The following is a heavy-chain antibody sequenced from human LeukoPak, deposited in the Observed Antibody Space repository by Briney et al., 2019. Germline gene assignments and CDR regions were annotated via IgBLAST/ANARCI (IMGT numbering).Heavy chain of an antibody. Sequence: GGSLRLSCAASGFSFSNAWMNWVRQAPGKGLEWVGRIKKKSDGGTPEYAVPVKGRFTISRDDSKNTLYLEMNSLRAEDTAVYFCARDNAPYTSSSSGLGLFDYWGQGTLVTVSS. V-gene: IGHV3-15*07. D-gene: IGHD6-6*01. J-gene: IGHJ4*02. CDR2: IKKKSDGGTP. CDR3: ARDNAPYTSSSSGLGLFDY. CDR1: GFSFSNAW.